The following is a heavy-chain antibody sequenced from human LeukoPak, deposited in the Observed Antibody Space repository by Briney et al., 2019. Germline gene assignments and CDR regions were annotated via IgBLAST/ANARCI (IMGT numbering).Heavy chain of an antibody. V-gene: IGHV3-23*01. D-gene: IGHD6-19*01. CDR3: AKDGLGSGWYDYYFDY. J-gene: IGHJ4*02. Sequence: GGSLRLSCAASGFTFSSYAMSWVRLAPGKGLEWVSAISGSGGSTYYADSVKGRFTISRDNSKNTLYLQMNSLRAEDTAVYYCAKDGLGSGWYDYYFDYWGQGTLVTVSS. CDR2: ISGSGGST. CDR1: GFTFSSYA.